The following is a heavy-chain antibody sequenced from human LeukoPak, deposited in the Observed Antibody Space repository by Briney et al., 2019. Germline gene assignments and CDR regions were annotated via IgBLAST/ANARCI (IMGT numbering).Heavy chain of an antibody. Sequence: GASVKVSCKASGYTFSSDGISWVRQAPGQGLERMGWISAYNGNTNYAQKLQGRVTMTTDTSTSTAYMELRSLRSDDTAVYYCARPRWGDFWSGYYPDYWGQGTLVTVSS. V-gene: IGHV1-18*01. D-gene: IGHD3-3*01. CDR2: ISAYNGNT. CDR1: GYTFSSDG. CDR3: ARPRWGDFWSGYYPDY. J-gene: IGHJ4*02.